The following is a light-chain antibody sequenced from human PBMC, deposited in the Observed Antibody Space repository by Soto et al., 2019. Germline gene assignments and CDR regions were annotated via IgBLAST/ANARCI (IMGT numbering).Light chain of an antibody. CDR3: QQYASSPLT. CDR1: QSVGRNY. Sequence: EIVLTQSPGTLSLSPGERATLSCRASQSVGRNYLAWYQQKPGQAPRLLIYGASSRATGIPDTFSGSGSGTDFTLTISRLEPEDFAVYYCQQYASSPLTFDGGTKVEIK. J-gene: IGKJ4*01. CDR2: GAS. V-gene: IGKV3-20*01.